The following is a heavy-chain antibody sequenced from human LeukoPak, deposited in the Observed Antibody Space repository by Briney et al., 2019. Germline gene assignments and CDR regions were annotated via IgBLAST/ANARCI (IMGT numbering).Heavy chain of an antibody. CDR3: AKKDGSGSWYYYFDH. CDR2: ISSSGSST. V-gene: IGHV3-23*01. CDR1: GFTMSHYG. J-gene: IGHJ4*02. D-gene: IGHD3-10*01. Sequence: GGSLRLSCAASGFTMSHYGVSWVRQAPGKGLEWISGISSSGSSTYYADSVKGRFTISRDNSKNTLYLQMNSLRVEDTAVYYCAKKDGSGSWYYYFDHWGQGTLVTVSS.